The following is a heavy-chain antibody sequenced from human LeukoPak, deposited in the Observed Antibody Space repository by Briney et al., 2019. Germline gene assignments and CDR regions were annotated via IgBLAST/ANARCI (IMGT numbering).Heavy chain of an antibody. J-gene: IGHJ4*02. D-gene: IGHD3-9*01. CDR1: GFTFSNAW. Sequence: GGSLRLSCAASGFTFSNAWMSWVRQAPGKGLEWVGRIKNKTDGGTTDYAAPVKGRFTISRDDSKNTLYLQMNSLKTEDTAVYYCTTRLRYFDWTIYDFDYWGQGTLVTVSS. V-gene: IGHV3-15*01. CDR2: IKNKTDGGTT. CDR3: TTRLRYFDWTIYDFDY.